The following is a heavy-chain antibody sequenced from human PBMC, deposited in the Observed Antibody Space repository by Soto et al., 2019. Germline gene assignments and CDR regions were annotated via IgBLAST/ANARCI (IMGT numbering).Heavy chain of an antibody. CDR1: GYSFTSYW. D-gene: IGHD5-12*01. V-gene: IGHV5-51*01. Sequence: GESLKISCKGSGYSFTSYWIGWVRQMPGKGLEWIGIIYPGDSDTRYSPSFQGQVTISADKSISTAYLQWSSLKASDTAMYYCARQLLGIVATKDAFDIWGQGTMVTVSS. CDR3: ARQLLGIVATKDAFDI. J-gene: IGHJ3*02. CDR2: IYPGDSDT.